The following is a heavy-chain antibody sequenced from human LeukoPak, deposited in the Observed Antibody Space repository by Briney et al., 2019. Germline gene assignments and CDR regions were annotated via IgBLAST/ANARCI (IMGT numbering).Heavy chain of an antibody. CDR1: GGSFSGYY. Sequence: SETLSLTCAVYGGSFSGYYWSWIRQPPGKGLEWIGEINHSGSTNYNPPLKSRVTISVDASKNQFSLKLSSVTAADTAVYYCARGKGITIFGVPRYFDYWGLGTLVPVSS. D-gene: IGHD3-3*01. V-gene: IGHV4-34*01. CDR2: INHSGST. J-gene: IGHJ4*02. CDR3: ARGKGITIFGVPRYFDY.